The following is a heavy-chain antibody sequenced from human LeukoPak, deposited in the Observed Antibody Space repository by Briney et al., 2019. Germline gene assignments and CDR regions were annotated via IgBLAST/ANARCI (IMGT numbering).Heavy chain of an antibody. J-gene: IGHJ4*02. V-gene: IGHV1-2*02. Sequence: ASVKVSCKASGYTFTAYYMHWLRQPPGQVLEWMGWISPDTGGPNYAQKFQGRVPMTMDTSTSTAYMELSRLRSDDPGVYYCAREGYTYGALDYWGQGPLVTASS. D-gene: IGHD4/OR15-4a*01. CDR1: GYTFTAYY. CDR3: AREGYTYGALDY. CDR2: ISPDTGGP.